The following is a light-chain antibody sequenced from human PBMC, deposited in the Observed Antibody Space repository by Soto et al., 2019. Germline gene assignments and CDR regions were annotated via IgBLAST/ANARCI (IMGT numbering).Light chain of an antibody. CDR1: SSVIGGYNF. CDR3: CSDPGFSSFG. Sequence: QSAPTQPASVSGSAGQSITISCTGTSSVIGGYNFVSWYRQSPGEVSKLIICVGGKRPSGVSSRFSGSKAGNTVSLTISGLQDEDEADYFCCSDPGFSSFGFGTGSKGTVL. V-gene: IGLV2-23*03. CDR2: VGG. J-gene: IGLJ1*01.